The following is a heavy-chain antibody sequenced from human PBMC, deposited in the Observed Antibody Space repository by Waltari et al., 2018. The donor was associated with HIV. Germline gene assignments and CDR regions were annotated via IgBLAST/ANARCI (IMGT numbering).Heavy chain of an antibody. D-gene: IGHD3-10*01. CDR1: GGSVTNYY. V-gene: IGHV4-59*08. CDR2: LYHSGRT. CDR3: ARHSGSMGGAFDV. Sequence: QLQLQESAPGLATPSETLSLPCPVSGGSVTNYYWRWIRQPPGKGLEWIGYLYHSGRTNYNPSLKSRVTTSVDTSKNRFSLNLTSVTAADTAVYYCARHSGSMGGAFDVWGQGTMVTVSS. J-gene: IGHJ3*01.